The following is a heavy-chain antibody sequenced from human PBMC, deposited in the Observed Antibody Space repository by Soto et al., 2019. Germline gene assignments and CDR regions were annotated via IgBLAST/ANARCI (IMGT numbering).Heavy chain of an antibody. D-gene: IGHD1-26*01. V-gene: IGHV1-69*06. Sequence: QVVLLQSGAEVKEPGSSVRVSCEVSGSTFNNFAFSWVRQAPGHGPEWMGGIVVISNTADYSQRFQDRVTITADTSTNTLYMELGSLTFEDTVVYYCARAIKRWEVHYYFDYWGQGTLVTVSS. CDR3: ARAIKRWEVHYYFDY. CDR1: GSTFNNFA. J-gene: IGHJ4*02. CDR2: IVVISNTA.